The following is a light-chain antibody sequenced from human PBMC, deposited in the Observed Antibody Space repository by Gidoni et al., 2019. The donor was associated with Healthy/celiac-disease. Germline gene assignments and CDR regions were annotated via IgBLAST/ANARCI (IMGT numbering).Light chain of an antibody. CDR3: QKYNSAPPWT. CDR2: AAA. J-gene: IGKJ1*01. CDR1: QGISNY. Sequence: DIHTTQSPSSLSASVGDRVTITCRASQGISNYLAWYQQKPGKVPKLLIYAAATLQSGGPSRFCGSGSGTDFTLTISSLQHEDVATYYCQKYNSAPPWTFGQGTKVEIK. V-gene: IGKV1-27*01.